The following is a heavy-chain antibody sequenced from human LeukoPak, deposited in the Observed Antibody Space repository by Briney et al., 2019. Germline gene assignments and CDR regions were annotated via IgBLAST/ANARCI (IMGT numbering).Heavy chain of an antibody. V-gene: IGHV3-30*02. CDR3: ARDLNSGSYYYMDV. CDR2: TRYDGTDK. CDR1: GFTFSVYG. D-gene: IGHD1-26*01. Sequence: PGGSLRLSCAASGFTFSVYGMHWVRQAPGKGLEWVAFTRYDGTDKYYADSVRGRFTISRDNSKNTLYLQMNSLRAEDTAVYYCARDLNSGSYYYMDVWGKGTTVTVFS. J-gene: IGHJ6*03.